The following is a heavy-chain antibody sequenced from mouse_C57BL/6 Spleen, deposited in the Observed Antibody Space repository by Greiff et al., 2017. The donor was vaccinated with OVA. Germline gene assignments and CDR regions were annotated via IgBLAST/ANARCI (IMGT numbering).Heavy chain of an antibody. CDR1: GYTFTSYW. J-gene: IGHJ2*01. V-gene: IGHV1-55*01. CDR2: IYPGSGST. Sequence: VQLQQPGAELVKPGASVKMSCKASGYTFTSYWITWVKQRPGQGLEWIGDIYPGSGSTNYNEKFKSKATLTVDTSSSTAYMQLSSLTSEDSAVYYCALDSSGGNYFDYWGQGTTLTVSS. CDR3: ALDSSGGNYFDY. D-gene: IGHD3-2*02.